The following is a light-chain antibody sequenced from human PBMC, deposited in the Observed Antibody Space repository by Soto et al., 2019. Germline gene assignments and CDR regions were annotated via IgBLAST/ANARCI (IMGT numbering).Light chain of an antibody. Sequence: EIGMTHSPATLSVSPGERASLSCRASQSVSSNLAWYHQKPGQAPRLIIYDTSTRATGIPARFSGSGSGTEFTLTISSLQSEDFAVYYCQQYNNWPPITFGQGTRLEIK. CDR1: QSVSSN. J-gene: IGKJ5*01. CDR3: QQYNNWPPIT. CDR2: DTS. V-gene: IGKV3-15*01.